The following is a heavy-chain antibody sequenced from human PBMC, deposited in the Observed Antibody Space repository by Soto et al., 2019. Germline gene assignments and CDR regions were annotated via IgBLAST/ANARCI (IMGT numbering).Heavy chain of an antibody. J-gene: IGHJ6*02. CDR2: SSWDGGRA. D-gene: IGHD3-16*01. Sequence: EVQLVESGGVVVQPGGSLRLSCAASGFKFDDYSMHWVRQAQGKGLEWVSLSSWDGGRAYYADSVKGRFTISRDDSKNSLYLQMNRLRPEDSALYYCSKVTSPYYFFGVDVWGQGTTVTVSS. CDR1: GFKFDDYS. V-gene: IGHV3-43*01. CDR3: SKVTSPYYFFGVDV.